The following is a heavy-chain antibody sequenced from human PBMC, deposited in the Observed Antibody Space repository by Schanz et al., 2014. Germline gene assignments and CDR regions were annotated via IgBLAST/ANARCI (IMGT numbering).Heavy chain of an antibody. CDR2: IKSKTDGGTT. Sequence: EVHLVESGGGLVKPGGSLRLSCAASGFTLSNAWMSWVRQAPGKGGEWVGRIKSKTDGGTTDYATPVTGRFTISRDDSKNTLYLQMNTPKSDDTAVYYCTSRGTIPRNGFDPWGQGTLVTVSS. D-gene: IGHD2-2*02. CDR1: GFTLSNAW. J-gene: IGHJ5*02. V-gene: IGHV3-15*01. CDR3: TSRGTIPRNGFDP.